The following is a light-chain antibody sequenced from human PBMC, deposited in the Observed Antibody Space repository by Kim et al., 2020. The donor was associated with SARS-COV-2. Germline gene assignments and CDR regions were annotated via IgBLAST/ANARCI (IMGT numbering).Light chain of an antibody. V-gene: IGKV1-12*01. J-gene: IGKJ1*01. CDR1: QGIDSW. CDR2: GAS. Sequence: IQMTQSPSSVSASVGDRVTITCRASQGIDSWLVWYQQKPGGAPKLLIYGASSLQSGVPSRFSGSGFGTDFTLTISTLQPEDFATYNCNQAINFPWAFAKGTKGE. CDR3: NQAINFPWA.